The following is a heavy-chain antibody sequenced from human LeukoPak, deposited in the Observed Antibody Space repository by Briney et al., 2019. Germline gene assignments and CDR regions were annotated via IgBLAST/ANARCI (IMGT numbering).Heavy chain of an antibody. CDR1: GGTFSSYV. Sequence: SVKVSCKASGGTFSSYVISWVRQAPGQGLEWMGGVIPIFGTANYAQKFQGRVTITADESTSTAYMELRSLRSDDTAVYYCARDRTRKTYYHGSGVLYSWGQGTLVTVSS. CDR2: VIPIFGTA. D-gene: IGHD3-10*01. V-gene: IGHV1-69*13. J-gene: IGHJ5*02. CDR3: ARDRTRKTYYHGSGVLYS.